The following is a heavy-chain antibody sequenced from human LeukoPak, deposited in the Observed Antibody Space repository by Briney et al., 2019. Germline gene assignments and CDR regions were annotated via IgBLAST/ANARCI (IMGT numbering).Heavy chain of an antibody. Sequence: PGGSLRLSCAASGFTFSNAWMSWVRQAPGKGLEWVGRIKSKTDGGTTDYAAPVKGRFTISRDGSKNTLYLQMNSLKTEDTAVYYCTTGGGFDWLLYALTLFDYWGQGTLVTVSS. CDR2: IKSKTDGGTT. V-gene: IGHV3-15*01. CDR1: GFTFSNAW. J-gene: IGHJ4*02. D-gene: IGHD3-9*01. CDR3: TTGGGFDWLLYALTLFDY.